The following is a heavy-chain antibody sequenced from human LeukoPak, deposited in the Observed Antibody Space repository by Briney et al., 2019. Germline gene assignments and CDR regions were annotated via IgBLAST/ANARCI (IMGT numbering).Heavy chain of an antibody. CDR3: ARVISDYYDSSGYFDAFDI. D-gene: IGHD3-22*01. Sequence: GGSLRLSCAASGFTVSSTCMSWVRQAPGKGLEWVSVIYSGGNIYYIDSVKGRFTISRDTSKNTLYLQMNSLRAEDTAVYYCARVISDYYDSSGYFDAFDIWGQGTMVTVSS. J-gene: IGHJ3*02. CDR2: IYSGGNI. V-gene: IGHV3-53*01. CDR1: GFTVSSTC.